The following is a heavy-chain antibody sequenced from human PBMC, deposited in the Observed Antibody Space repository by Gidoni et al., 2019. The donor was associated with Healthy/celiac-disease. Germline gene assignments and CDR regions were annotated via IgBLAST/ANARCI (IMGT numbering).Heavy chain of an antibody. V-gene: IGHV1-46*01. D-gene: IGHD6-19*01. CDR1: GYTFPSYY. CDR2: INPSGGST. Sequence: QVQLVQSGAEVKKPGASVKVSCKASGYTFPSYYMHWVRQATGQGLEWMGIINPSGGSTSYAQKFQGRVTMTRDTSTSTVYMELSSLRSEDTAVYYCARARRIAVAPGWFDPWGQGTLVTVSS. CDR3: ARARRIAVAPGWFDP. J-gene: IGHJ5*02.